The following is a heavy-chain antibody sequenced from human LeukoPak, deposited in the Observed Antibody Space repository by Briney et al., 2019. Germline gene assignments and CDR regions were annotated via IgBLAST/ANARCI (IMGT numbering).Heavy chain of an antibody. V-gene: IGHV1-2*02. CDR1: GYTFTGYY. J-gene: IGHJ4*02. Sequence: ASVKVSCKASGYTFTGYYMPWVRHAPGQGLEWMGWINPNSGGTNYAQKFQGRVTMTRDTSISTAYMELSRLRSDDTAVYYCARVPVYNWNDGDFDYWGQGTLVTVSS. CDR3: ARVPVYNWNDGDFDY. D-gene: IGHD1-20*01. CDR2: INPNSGGT.